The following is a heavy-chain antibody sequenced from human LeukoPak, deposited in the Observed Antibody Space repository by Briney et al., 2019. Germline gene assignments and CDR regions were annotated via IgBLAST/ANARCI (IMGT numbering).Heavy chain of an antibody. J-gene: IGHJ6*02. D-gene: IGHD3-10*01. CDR1: GGSINNFY. Sequence: PSETLSLTCTVSGGSINNFYWSWIRQPPGKGLEWIGYIFYSGSTNYNPSLESRVTISIDTSKNQFSLKVNSLTAADTAVYYCARTGYYASGSSYCYGMDVWGQGTTVTVSS. CDR3: ARTGYYASGSSYCYGMDV. CDR2: IFYSGST. V-gene: IGHV4-59*08.